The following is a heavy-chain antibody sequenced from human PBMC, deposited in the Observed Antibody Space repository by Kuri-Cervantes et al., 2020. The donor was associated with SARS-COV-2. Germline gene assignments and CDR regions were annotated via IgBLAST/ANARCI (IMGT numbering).Heavy chain of an antibody. CDR3: AREPYYGSARDYYGMDV. Sequence: ASVKVSCKASGYTFTSYGISWVRQAPGQGLEWMGWISAYNGNTNYAQKLQGRVTMTTDTSTSTAYMELRSLRSDDTAVYYCAREPYYGSARDYYGMDVWGQGTTVTVSS. CDR2: ISAYNGNT. V-gene: IGHV1-18*01. D-gene: IGHD3-10*01. CDR1: GYTFTSYG. J-gene: IGHJ6*02.